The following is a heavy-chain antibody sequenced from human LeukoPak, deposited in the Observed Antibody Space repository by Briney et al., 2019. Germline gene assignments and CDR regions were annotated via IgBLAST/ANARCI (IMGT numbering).Heavy chain of an antibody. Sequence: AGGSLRLSCAASGFTFSNYEINWVRQAPGKGLEWVSHISTSGGTTYYADSVKGRFTISRDNAKNSLFLQMNSLRAEDTAVYYCARDDFGELAFDYWGQGTLLTVSS. V-gene: IGHV3-48*03. CDR3: ARDDFGELAFDY. J-gene: IGHJ4*02. D-gene: IGHD3-10*01. CDR1: GFTFSNYE. CDR2: ISTSGGTT.